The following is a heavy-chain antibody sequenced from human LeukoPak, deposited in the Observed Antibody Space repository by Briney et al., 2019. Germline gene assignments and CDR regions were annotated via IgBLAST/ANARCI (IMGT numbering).Heavy chain of an antibody. V-gene: IGHV3-7*01. CDR1: GFTFSTSW. Sequence: GGSLRLSCAASGFTFSTSWMSWVRQAPGKGLEWVANIQQDGSAKYYVDSVKGRFTISRDNAKNSLYLQMNSLRAEDTAVYYCARFSLYDNSGYYSWLFDFWGQGTLVTVSS. J-gene: IGHJ4*02. CDR3: ARFSLYDNSGYYSWLFDF. CDR2: IQQDGSAK. D-gene: IGHD3-22*01.